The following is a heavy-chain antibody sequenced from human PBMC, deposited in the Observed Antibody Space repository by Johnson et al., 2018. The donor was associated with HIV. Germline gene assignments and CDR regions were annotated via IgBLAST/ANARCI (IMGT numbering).Heavy chain of an antibody. J-gene: IGHJ3*02. Sequence: VQLVESGGELVQPGGSLRLSCAAFGFTVSSNYMSWVRQAPGKGLDWVSVIYSGGSTYYADSVKGRFTISRDNSKNTLYLHMNSLRAEDTAVYYCARDQSNGWNRGAFDIWGQGTVVTVSS. CDR1: GFTVSSNY. CDR3: ARDQSNGWNRGAFDI. D-gene: IGHD6-19*01. CDR2: IYSGGST. V-gene: IGHV3-66*01.